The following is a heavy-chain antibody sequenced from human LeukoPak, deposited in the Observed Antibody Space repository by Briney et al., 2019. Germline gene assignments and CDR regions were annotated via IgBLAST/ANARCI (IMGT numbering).Heavy chain of an antibody. CDR1: GYSFTSYW. V-gene: IGHV5-51*01. CDR3: ARRYCSSTSCSFSLDY. D-gene: IGHD2-2*01. CDR2: IYPGDSDT. Sequence: GESLKISCKGSGYSFTSYWIGWVRQMPGKGLEWMGIIYPGDSDTRYSPSFQGQVTISADKSISTAYLHWSSLKASDTAMYYCARRYCSSTSCSFSLDYWGQGTLVTVSS. J-gene: IGHJ4*02.